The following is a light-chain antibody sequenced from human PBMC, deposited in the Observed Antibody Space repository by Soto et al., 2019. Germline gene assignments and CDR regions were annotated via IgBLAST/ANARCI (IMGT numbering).Light chain of an antibody. Sequence: EIVLTQSPGTLSLSPGDIATLSCRASQRVSNSYLAWYQQRPGQAPRLLIYDASTRASGVPDRVTGGGSGTDFTLTISGLEPEDLAVYFCQQYERPPFAFGQGTRVVI. J-gene: IGKJ2*01. V-gene: IGKV3-20*01. CDR1: QRVSNSY. CDR3: QQYERPPFA. CDR2: DAS.